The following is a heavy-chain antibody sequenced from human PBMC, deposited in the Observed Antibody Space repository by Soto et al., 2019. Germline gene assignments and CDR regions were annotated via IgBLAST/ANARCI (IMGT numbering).Heavy chain of an antibody. V-gene: IGHV3-73*02. CDR1: GFTFSGSA. Sequence: EVQLVESGGGLVQPGGSLKLSCAASGFTFSGSAMHWVRQASGKGLEWVGRIRSKANSYATAYAASVKGRFTISRDDSKNTGYLQMNSLKTEDTAVYYCGGYSYGYDYYYYGMDVCGRGTTVTVCS. D-gene: IGHD5-18*01. J-gene: IGHJ6*02. CDR3: GGYSYGYDYYYYGMDV. CDR2: IRSKANSYAT.